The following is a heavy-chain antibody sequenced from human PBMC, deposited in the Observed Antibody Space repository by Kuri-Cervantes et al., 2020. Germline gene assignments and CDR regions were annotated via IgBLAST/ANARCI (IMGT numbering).Heavy chain of an antibody. Sequence: GESLKISCAASGFTFSSYGMHWVRQAPGKGLEWVAVISYDGSNKYYADSVKGRFTISRDNSKNTLYLQMNSLRAEDTAVYYCARESADDFWSGYYYYYGMDVWGQGTTVTVSS. V-gene: IGHV3-30*03. CDR2: ISYDGSNK. CDR3: ARESADDFWSGYYYYYGMDV. J-gene: IGHJ6*02. CDR1: GFTFSSYG. D-gene: IGHD3-3*01.